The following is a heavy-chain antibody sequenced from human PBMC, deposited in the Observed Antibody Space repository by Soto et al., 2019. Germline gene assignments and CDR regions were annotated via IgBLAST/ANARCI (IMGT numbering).Heavy chain of an antibody. CDR3: ARLGYFSGGSCYGEEYYYYYMDV. D-gene: IGHD2-15*01. Sequence: GGSLRLSCAASGFTFSDYYMSWIRQAPGKGLEWVSYISSSGSTIYYADSVKGRFTISRDNAKNSLYLQMNSLRAEDTAVYYCARLGYFSGGSCYGEEYYYYYMDVWGKGTTVTVSS. CDR1: GFTFSDYY. J-gene: IGHJ6*03. CDR2: ISSSGSTI. V-gene: IGHV3-11*01.